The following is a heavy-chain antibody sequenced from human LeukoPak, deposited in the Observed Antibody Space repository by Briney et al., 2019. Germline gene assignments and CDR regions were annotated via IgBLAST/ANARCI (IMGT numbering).Heavy chain of an antibody. D-gene: IGHD6-13*01. J-gene: IGHJ3*02. V-gene: IGHV1-18*01. CDR3: ARDPPYSSSWYLSRAFDI. CDR1: GYTFTSYG. Sequence: ASVKVSCKASGYTFTSYGISWVRQAPGQGLEWMGWISAYNGNTNYAQKLQGRVTMTTDTSTSTAYMELRSLRSDDTAVYYCARDPPYSSSWYLSRAFDIWGQGTVVTVSS. CDR2: ISAYNGNT.